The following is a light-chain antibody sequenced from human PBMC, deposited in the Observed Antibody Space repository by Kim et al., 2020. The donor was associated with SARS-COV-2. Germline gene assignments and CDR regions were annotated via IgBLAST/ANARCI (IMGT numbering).Light chain of an antibody. J-gene: IGLJ3*02. V-gene: IGLV1-40*01. Sequence: RVTTACTGRSSNIGSGYDLHWYQQLPGTAPKHLIYGNSNRPSGVPDRFSGSKSGTSASLAITGLQAEDEADYYCQSYDSSLSGWVFGGGTQLTVL. CDR1: SSNIGSGYD. CDR2: GNS. CDR3: QSYDSSLSGWV.